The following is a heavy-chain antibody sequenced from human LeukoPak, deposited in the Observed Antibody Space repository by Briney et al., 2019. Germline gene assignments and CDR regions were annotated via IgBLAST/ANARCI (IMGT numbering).Heavy chain of an antibody. J-gene: IGHJ4*02. CDR3: ARAGYDSSGYYYYPDY. CDR1: GGTFSSYA. V-gene: IGHV1-69*13. CDR2: IIPIFGTA. Sequence: SVKVSCKASGGTFSSYAISWVRQAPGQGLEWMGGIIPIFGTANYAQKFQGRVTITADESTSTAYMELSSLGSEDTAVYYCARAGYDSSGYYYYPDYWGQGTLVTVSS. D-gene: IGHD3-22*01.